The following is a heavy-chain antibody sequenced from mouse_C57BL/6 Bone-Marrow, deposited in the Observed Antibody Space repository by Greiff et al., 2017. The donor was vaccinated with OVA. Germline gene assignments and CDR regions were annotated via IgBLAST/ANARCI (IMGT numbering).Heavy chain of an antibody. CDR2: IDPSDSET. D-gene: IGHD1-1*01. V-gene: IGHV1-52*01. Sequence: QVQLQQPGAELVRPGSSVKLSCKASGYTFTSYWMHWVKQRPIQGLEWIGNIDPSDSETHYNQKFKDKATLTVDKSSSTAYMQLSSLTSEDSAVYYCARRGELNLRGWYYFDYWGQGTTLTVSS. J-gene: IGHJ2*01. CDR3: ARRGELNLRGWYYFDY. CDR1: GYTFTSYW.